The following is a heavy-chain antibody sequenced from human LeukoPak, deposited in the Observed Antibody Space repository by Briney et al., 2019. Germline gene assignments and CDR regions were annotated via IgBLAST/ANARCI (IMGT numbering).Heavy chain of an antibody. CDR2: ITAGGAYI. Sequence: GGPLRLSCGASWFTFRIYRMIWVRQARGKGRVGGSSITAGGAYIYYADSVKGRFTISRDNAKDSLYLQMDSLRAEDTSIYFCARARTGGTWSFDPWGQGTLVTVSS. CDR1: WFTFRIYR. J-gene: IGHJ5*02. CDR3: ARARTGGTWSFDP. D-gene: IGHD2-15*01. V-gene: IGHV3-21*01.